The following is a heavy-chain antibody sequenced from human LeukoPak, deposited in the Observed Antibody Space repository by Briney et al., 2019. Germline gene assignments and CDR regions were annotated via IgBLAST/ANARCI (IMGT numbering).Heavy chain of an antibody. CDR2: INNIESST. Sequence: PGGSLRLSWSVSGFTFSNYATCWVRQPAGERREYVSAINNIESSTNKADSVQGRCTIAKDNSKYTLYLQMSSLRAEDTDVYYCVKVKEMSTIFDASDIWGQGKMVIVSS. CDR3: VKVKEMSTIFDASDI. D-gene: IGHD5-24*01. J-gene: IGHJ3*02. CDR1: GFTFSNYA. V-gene: IGHV3-64D*09.